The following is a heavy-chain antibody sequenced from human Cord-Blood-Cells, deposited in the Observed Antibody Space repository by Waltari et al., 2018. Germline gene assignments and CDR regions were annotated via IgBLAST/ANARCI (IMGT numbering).Heavy chain of an antibody. CDR3: AKQRITMVRGVNYFDY. V-gene: IGHV1-69*01. J-gene: IGHJ4*02. D-gene: IGHD3-10*01. CDR1: GGTLSSHA. Sequence: QVQLVQSGAEVKKPGSSVKVSCKASGGTLSSHAISWVRQATGQGLEWMGGIIPIFGTANYAQKFQGRVTITADESTSTAYMELSSLRSEDTAVYYCAKQRITMVRGVNYFDYWGQGTLVTVSS. CDR2: IIPIFGTA.